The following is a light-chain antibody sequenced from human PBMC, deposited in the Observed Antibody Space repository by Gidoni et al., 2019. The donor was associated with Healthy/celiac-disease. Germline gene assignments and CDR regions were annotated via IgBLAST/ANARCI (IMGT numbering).Light chain of an antibody. Sequence: EIQMTQSPSSLSASVGDRVTITCRASQSISSYLNWYQQKPGKAPKLLIYAASSLQSGVPSRFSGSGSGTDFTLTISSLQPEDFATYYCQQCYSTPYTFGQGTKLEIK. V-gene: IGKV1-39*01. J-gene: IGKJ2*01. CDR3: QQCYSTPYT. CDR1: QSISSY. CDR2: AAS.